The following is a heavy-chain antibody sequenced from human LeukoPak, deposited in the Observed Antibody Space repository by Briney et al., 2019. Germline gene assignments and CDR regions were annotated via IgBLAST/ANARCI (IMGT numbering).Heavy chain of an antibody. J-gene: IGHJ4*02. V-gene: IGHV1-69*01. CDR1: GGTFSSYA. CDR2: IIPIFGTA. Sequence: SVKVSCKASGGTFSSYAISWVRQAPGQGLEWMGGIIPIFGTANYAQKFQGRVTITADESTSTAYMELSSLRSEDTAVYYCARRAGGYSHPYDYWGQGILVTVSS. D-gene: IGHD4-23*01. CDR3: ARRAGGYSHPYDY.